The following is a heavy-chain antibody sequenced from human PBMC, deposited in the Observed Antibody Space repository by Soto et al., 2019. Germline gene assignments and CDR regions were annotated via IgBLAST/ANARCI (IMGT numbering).Heavy chain of an antibody. J-gene: IGHJ4*02. CDR2: IDSSGST. Sequence: QGQLQESGPGLVKPSETLSLTCSVSGGSISTYYCNWIRQPAGKGLEWIGRIDSSGSTNYSPSLKSRATMSVETSKDQFSLKLTSVTAADTAVYYCARGGHDFWSGPFDYWGQGTLATVSS. CDR3: ARGGHDFWSGPFDY. CDR1: GGSISTYY. V-gene: IGHV4-4*07. D-gene: IGHD3-3*01.